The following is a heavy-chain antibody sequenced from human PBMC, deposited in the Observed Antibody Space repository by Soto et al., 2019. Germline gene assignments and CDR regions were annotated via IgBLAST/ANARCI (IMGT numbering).Heavy chain of an antibody. Sequence: SETLSLTCTVSGGSISSGGYYWSWIRQHPGKGLEWIGSIYYSGSTYYNPSLKSRVTISVDTSKNQFSLKLSSVTAADTAVYYCARSGYSSGWYSYYYYGMDVWGQGTTVTVSS. CDR2: IYYSGST. D-gene: IGHD6-19*01. J-gene: IGHJ6*02. CDR1: GGSISSGGYY. CDR3: ARSGYSSGWYSYYYYGMDV. V-gene: IGHV4-39*01.